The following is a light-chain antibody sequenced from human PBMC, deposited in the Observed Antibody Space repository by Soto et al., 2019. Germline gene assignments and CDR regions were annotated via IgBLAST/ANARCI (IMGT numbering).Light chain of an antibody. J-gene: IGKJ1*01. CDR1: QSISSW. CDR2: DAS. V-gene: IGKV1-5*01. CDR3: QHYNSYSEA. Sequence: DIQMTQSPSTLSASVGARVTITCRASQSISSWLAWYQQTPGKAPKLLIYDASSLESGVPSRFSGSGSGTKFTLTISSLQPDDFATYDGQHYNSYSEAFGQGTKVDIK.